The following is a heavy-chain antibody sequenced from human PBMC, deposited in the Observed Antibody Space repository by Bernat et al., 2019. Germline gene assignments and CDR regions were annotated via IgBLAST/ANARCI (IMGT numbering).Heavy chain of an antibody. J-gene: IGHJ4*02. CDR3: ARLTGALTGVDY. Sequence: QLQLQESGPGLVKPSETLSLTCTVSGGSISSSSYYWGWIRQPPGKGLEWSGSIYYSGSTYYNPSLKSRVTISVDTSKNQFSLKLSSVTAADTAVYYCARLTGALTGVDYWGQGTLVTVSS. D-gene: IGHD3-9*01. CDR2: IYYSGST. CDR1: GGSISSSSYY. V-gene: IGHV4-39*01.